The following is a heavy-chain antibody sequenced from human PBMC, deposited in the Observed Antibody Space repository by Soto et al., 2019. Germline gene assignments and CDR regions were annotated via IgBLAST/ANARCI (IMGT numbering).Heavy chain of an antibody. CDR2: ISAYNGYT. Sequence: ASVKVSCLSSGYTLTDYGITWVRQAPGQGLEWMGWISAYNGYTRYAQSLQGRVTMTTDTSTSTVYMELRSLRSDDTAVYYCAGGKGYCSGGSCLTGYFDFWGQGTLVTVSS. CDR1: GYTLTDYG. D-gene: IGHD2-15*01. J-gene: IGHJ4*02. V-gene: IGHV1-18*01. CDR3: AGGKGYCSGGSCLTGYFDF.